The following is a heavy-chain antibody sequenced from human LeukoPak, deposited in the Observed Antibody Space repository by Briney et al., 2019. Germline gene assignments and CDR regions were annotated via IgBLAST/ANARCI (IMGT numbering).Heavy chain of an antibody. CDR3: ARKANCVSGSCRYFDY. CDR2: ISYSGTT. J-gene: IGHJ4*02. CDR1: GGSISRYY. Sequence: SETLSLTCTVSGGSISRYYWSWIRQPPGKGLEWIGYISYSGTTDYNPSLKSRVTMSVDTSENHFSLKLSFVTAADTAVYFYARKANCVSGSCRYFDYWGQGTPVTVSS. D-gene: IGHD2-21*01. V-gene: IGHV4-59*01.